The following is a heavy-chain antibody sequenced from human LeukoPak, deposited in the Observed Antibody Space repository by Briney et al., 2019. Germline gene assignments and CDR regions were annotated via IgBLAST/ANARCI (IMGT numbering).Heavy chain of an antibody. CDR1: GGTFISYA. Sequence: SVKVSCKASGGTFISYAISWVRQAPGQGREGMGGIISIFGTANYPQKLQGRVTITADESTSTAYIELSSLRSEDTGVYYCAMGESSSYGSGSYSVYWGEGALVTVSS. V-gene: IGHV1-69*01. D-gene: IGHD3-10*01. CDR2: IISIFGTA. J-gene: IGHJ4*02. CDR3: AMGESSSYGSGSYSVY.